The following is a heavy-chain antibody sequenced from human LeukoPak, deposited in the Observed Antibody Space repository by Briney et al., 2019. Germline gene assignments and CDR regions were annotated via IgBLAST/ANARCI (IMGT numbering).Heavy chain of an antibody. CDR3: AREKDDYSDYRRFDY. V-gene: IGHV1-2*06. CDR1: GYTFTGYY. D-gene: IGHD4-11*01. CDR2: INPNSGGT. J-gene: IGHJ4*02. Sequence: ASVKVSCKASGYTFTGYYMHWVRQAPGQGLEWMGRINPNSGGTNYAQKFQGRVTMTRDTSISTAYMELSRLRSDDTAVYYCAREKDDYSDYRRFDYWGQGTLVTVSS.